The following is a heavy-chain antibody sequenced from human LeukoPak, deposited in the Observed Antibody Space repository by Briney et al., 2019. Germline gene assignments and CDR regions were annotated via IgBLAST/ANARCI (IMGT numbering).Heavy chain of an antibody. CDR1: GFTFSSYA. CDR3: AKIPVDSSGYHDY. J-gene: IGHJ4*02. CDR2: IRNDGSNK. D-gene: IGHD3-22*01. Sequence: GGSLRLSCAASGFTFSSYAMHWVRQAPGKGLEWVAFIRNDGSNKYYADSVKGRFTISRDNSKNTLYLQMNSLRAEDTAVYYCAKIPVDSSGYHDYWGQGTLVTVSS. V-gene: IGHV3-30*02.